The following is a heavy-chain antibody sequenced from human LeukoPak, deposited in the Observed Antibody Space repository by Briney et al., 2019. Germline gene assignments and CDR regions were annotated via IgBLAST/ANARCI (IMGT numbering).Heavy chain of an antibody. CDR2: IRQDGSYQ. J-gene: IGHJ5*02. CDR3: ARGRLYYYDSSGYFNWFDP. CDR1: GFTISNYW. D-gene: IGHD3-22*01. V-gene: IGHV3-7*01. Sequence: GGSLRLSCAASGFTISNYWMNWVRQAPGKGLEWVANIRQDGSYQHYVDSVKGRFTISRDNAKNSLYLQMNSLRADDTAVYYCARGRLYYYDSSGYFNWFDPWGQGTLATVSS.